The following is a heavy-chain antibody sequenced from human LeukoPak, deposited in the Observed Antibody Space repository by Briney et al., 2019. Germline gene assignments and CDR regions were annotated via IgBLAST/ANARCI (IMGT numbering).Heavy chain of an antibody. CDR3: ARTLYVSAVPGGLDY. V-gene: IGHV1-2*02. CDR1: GYAFTGHY. Sequence: ASVKVSCKASGYAFTGHYLHWVRQAPGQGLEWMGWINPRNAGTNYAQKFQGRVTMTRDASISTAYMELNRLRSDDTAVYYCARTLYVSAVPGGLDYWGQGALVTVSS. CDR2: INPRNAGT. D-gene: IGHD2-2*01. J-gene: IGHJ4*02.